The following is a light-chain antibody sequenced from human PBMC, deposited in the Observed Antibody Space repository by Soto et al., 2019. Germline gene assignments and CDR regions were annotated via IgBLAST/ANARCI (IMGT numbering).Light chain of an antibody. V-gene: IGKV2-30*01. CDR3: MQGTRWPPT. J-gene: IGKJ1*01. CDR1: QSIVYSDGQAY. CDR2: RAS. Sequence: DVVMTQSPLSLPVTLGQPASISCRSSQSIVYSDGQAYLSWFQQRPVQSPRRLIYRASNRDSGVPDRFSGSGSGTDFTLQIDRVEAEDVGIYYCMQGTRWPPTFGRGTRVEIK.